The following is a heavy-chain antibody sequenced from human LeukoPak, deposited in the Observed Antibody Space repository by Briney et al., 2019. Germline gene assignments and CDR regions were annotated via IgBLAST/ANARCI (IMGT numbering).Heavy chain of an antibody. D-gene: IGHD4-11*01. V-gene: IGHV3-66*04. Sequence: GGSLRLSCAASGFTVSSNYMSWVRQAPGKGLEWVSVIYSGGNTYYADSVKGRFTISRDNSKNTLYLQMNSLRAEDTAVYYCARLQGRLPNPFDYWGQGTLVTVSS. CDR3: ARLQGRLPNPFDY. CDR1: GFTVSSNY. CDR2: IYSGGNT. J-gene: IGHJ4*02.